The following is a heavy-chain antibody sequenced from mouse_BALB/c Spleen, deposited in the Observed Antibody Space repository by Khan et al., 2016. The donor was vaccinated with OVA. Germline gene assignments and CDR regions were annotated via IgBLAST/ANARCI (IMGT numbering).Heavy chain of an antibody. J-gene: IGHJ3*01. CDR1: GYSITSDYA. V-gene: IGHV3-2*02. Sequence: EVKLEESGPGLVKPSQSLSLTCTVTGYSITSDYAWNWIRQFPGNKLEWMGYLSYSGSTSYTPSLKSRIPITRDTSKHQFFLQLNSVTTEDTATYYCTRGRTYWGQGTLVTVSA. CDR3: TRGRTY. CDR2: LSYSGST.